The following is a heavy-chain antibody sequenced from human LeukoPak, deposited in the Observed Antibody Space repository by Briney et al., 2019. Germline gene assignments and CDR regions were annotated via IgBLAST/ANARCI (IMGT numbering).Heavy chain of an antibody. V-gene: IGHV1-2*02. CDR1: GYTFTGYY. CDR3: ARSKGIAAGNWFDP. J-gene: IGHJ5*02. Sequence: GASVKVSCKASGYTFTGYYMHWVRQAPGQGLEWMGWINPNSGGTNYAQKFQGRVTMTRDTSISTAYMELSSLRSEDTAVYYCARSKGIAAGNWFDPWGQGTLVTVSS. D-gene: IGHD6-13*01. CDR2: INPNSGGT.